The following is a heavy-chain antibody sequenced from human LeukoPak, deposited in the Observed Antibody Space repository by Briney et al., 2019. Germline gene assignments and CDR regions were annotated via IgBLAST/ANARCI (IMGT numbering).Heavy chain of an antibody. CDR1: GYSFTSSW. D-gene: IGHD4/OR15-4a*01. CDR2: IYPRDSHT. V-gene: IGHV5-51*01. Sequence: KPGESLKISCKGSGYSFTSSWIDWVRQMPGKGLEWMGLIYPRDSHTRYSPSFQGQVTISADTPISTAYLQWSSLKASDTGMYYCARPHYGASDYWGQGTLVTVSS. CDR3: ARPHYGASDY. J-gene: IGHJ4*02.